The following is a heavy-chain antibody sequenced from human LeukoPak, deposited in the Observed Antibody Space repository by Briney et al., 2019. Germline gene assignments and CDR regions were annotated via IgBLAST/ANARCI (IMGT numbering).Heavy chain of an antibody. V-gene: IGHV4-38-2*01. CDR2: IYHSGST. Sequence: SETLSLTCAVSGYSISSGYYWGWSRQPPGKGVEWIGSIYHSGSTYYNPSLKSRVTISVDTSKNQFSLKLSSVTAADTAVYYCATLVPGVWGKGTTVTVSS. D-gene: IGHD3-10*01. J-gene: IGHJ6*04. CDR1: GYSISSGYY. CDR3: ATLVPGV.